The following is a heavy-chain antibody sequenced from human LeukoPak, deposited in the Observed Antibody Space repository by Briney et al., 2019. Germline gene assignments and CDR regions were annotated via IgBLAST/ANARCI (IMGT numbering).Heavy chain of an antibody. CDR1: GFTFSSYW. CDR3: ARSEGLRYFDWLLPHAFDI. Sequence: GGSLRLSCAASGFTFSSYWMHWVRQAPGKGLVWVSRINSDGSSTGYADSVKGRFTISRDNAKNTLYVQMNSLRAEDTAVYYCARSEGLRYFDWLLPHAFDIWGQGTMVTVSS. V-gene: IGHV3-74*01. J-gene: IGHJ3*02. CDR2: INSDGSST. D-gene: IGHD3-9*01.